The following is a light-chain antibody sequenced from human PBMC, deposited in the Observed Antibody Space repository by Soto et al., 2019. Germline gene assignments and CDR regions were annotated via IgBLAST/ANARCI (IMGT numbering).Light chain of an antibody. CDR1: SSDVGGFNY. CDR2: DVS. Sequence: QSALTQPASVSGSPGQSITISCTGTSSDVGGFNYVSWYQQHPGKAPKLMIYDVSKRPSGVPDRFSGSKSGNTASLTISGLQAEDEADYYCCSYAGSHTLLFGAGTKLTVL. V-gene: IGLV2-11*01. J-gene: IGLJ2*01. CDR3: CSYAGSHTLL.